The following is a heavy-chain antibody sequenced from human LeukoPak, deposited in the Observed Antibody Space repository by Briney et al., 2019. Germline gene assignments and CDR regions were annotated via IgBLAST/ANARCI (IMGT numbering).Heavy chain of an antibody. CDR2: INPNSGGT. J-gene: IGHJ5*02. D-gene: IGHD6-13*01. Sequence: ASVKVSCKASGYTFTGYYMHWVRQAPGQGLEWMGWINPNSGGTNYAQKFQGRVTMTRDTSISTAYMELSRLRSDDTAVYYCAYRGKGSSSWYAAWGQGTLVTVSS. CDR1: GYTFTGYY. V-gene: IGHV1-2*02. CDR3: AYRGKGSSSWYAA.